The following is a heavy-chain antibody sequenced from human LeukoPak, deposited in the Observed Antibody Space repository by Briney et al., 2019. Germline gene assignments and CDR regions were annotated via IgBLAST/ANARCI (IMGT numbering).Heavy chain of an antibody. D-gene: IGHD6-13*01. Sequence: GGSLRLSCAASGFTFSTYSMHWVRQTPGKGLEWVSSISSSSSYIYYADSLKGRFTISRDNAKNSLYLQMNSLRAEDTAVYYCARELVLDYWGQGTLVTVSS. V-gene: IGHV3-21*01. CDR1: GFTFSTYS. CDR3: ARELVLDY. CDR2: ISSSSSYI. J-gene: IGHJ4*02.